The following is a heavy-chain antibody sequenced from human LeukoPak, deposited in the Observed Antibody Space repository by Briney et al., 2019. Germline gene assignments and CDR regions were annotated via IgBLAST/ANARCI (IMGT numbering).Heavy chain of an antibody. D-gene: IGHD5-24*01. CDR2: IYHNRGT. CDR3: ARDRGDGYNSGYFEY. V-gene: IGHV4-59*12. Sequence: PSETLSLTCTVSGGSISSYYWNWIRLPPGKGLEWIGYIYHNRGTNYNPSLKSRVTISVDTSKNQFSLKLSSVTAADTAVYYCARDRGDGYNSGYFEYWGQGTLVTVSS. J-gene: IGHJ4*02. CDR1: GGSISSYY.